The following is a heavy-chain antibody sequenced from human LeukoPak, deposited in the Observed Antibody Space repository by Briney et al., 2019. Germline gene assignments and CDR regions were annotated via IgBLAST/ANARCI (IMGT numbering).Heavy chain of an antibody. J-gene: IGHJ4*02. CDR3: ARDRRVIVMVRGVTIDY. CDR1: GGSITITSYY. Sequence: PSETLSLTCTVSGGSITITSYYWAWIRQPPGKGLEWIGSIYYGGNTYYTPSLKSRVTISVDTSKNQFSLRLSSVTAADTAVYYCARDRRVIVMVRGVTIDYWGQGTLVTVSS. D-gene: IGHD3-10*01. V-gene: IGHV4-39*02. CDR2: IYYGGNT.